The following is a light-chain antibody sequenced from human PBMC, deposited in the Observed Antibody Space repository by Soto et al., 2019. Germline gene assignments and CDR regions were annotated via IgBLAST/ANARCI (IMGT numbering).Light chain of an antibody. CDR1: SSDVGGYNY. V-gene: IGLV2-14*01. Sequence: QSVLTQPASVSGSPGQSITISYTGTSSDVGGYNYVSWYQQQPGKAPKFMIYDVTNRPSGVSNRFSGSKSGNTASLTISGLQAEDEADYYCCSYTTSNTRQIVFGTGTKVT. J-gene: IGLJ1*01. CDR2: DVT. CDR3: CSYTTSNTRQIV.